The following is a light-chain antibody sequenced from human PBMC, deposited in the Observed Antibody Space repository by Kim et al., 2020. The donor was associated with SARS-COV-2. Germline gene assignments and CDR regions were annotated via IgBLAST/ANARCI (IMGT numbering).Light chain of an antibody. CDR1: SSNIGSNT. CDR3: AAWDDSLNGPV. Sequence: ELTQPPSASGTPGQRVTISCSGSSSNIGSNTVNWYQQLPGTSPKLLIYSNNQRPSGVPDRFSGSKSGTSASLAISGLQSEDEADYYCAAWDDSLNGPVFGGGTQLTVL. J-gene: IGLJ2*01. V-gene: IGLV1-44*01. CDR2: SNN.